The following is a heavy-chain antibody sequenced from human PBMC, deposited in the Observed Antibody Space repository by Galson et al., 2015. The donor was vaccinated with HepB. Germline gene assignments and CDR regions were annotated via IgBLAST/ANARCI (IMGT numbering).Heavy chain of an antibody. J-gene: IGHJ6*02. CDR3: ARGRGYRPPEGLYYQYGMDV. Sequence: SLRLSCAVSGFTFRSYWMSWVRQAPGKGLEWVANINLDGGEKYYVDSVRGRFTISRDNAKDSLYLQMNSLRAEDSAVYYCARGRGYRPPEGLYYQYGMDVWGHGTTVIVSS. V-gene: IGHV3-7*03. D-gene: IGHD3-10*01. CDR1: GFTFRSYW. CDR2: INLDGGEK.